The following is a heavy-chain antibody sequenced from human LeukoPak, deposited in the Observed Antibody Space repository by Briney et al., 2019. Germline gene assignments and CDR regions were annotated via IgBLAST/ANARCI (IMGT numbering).Heavy chain of an antibody. Sequence: PSETLSLTCTVSGGSISSYYWSWIRQPPGKGLEWIGYIYYSGSTNYNPSLKSRVTISVDTSKNQFSLKLSSVTAADTAVYYCARLKRGSYADYWGQGTLVTVSS. CDR3: ARLKRGSYADY. J-gene: IGHJ4*02. CDR2: IYYSGST. CDR1: GGSISSYY. D-gene: IGHD1-26*01. V-gene: IGHV4-59*12.